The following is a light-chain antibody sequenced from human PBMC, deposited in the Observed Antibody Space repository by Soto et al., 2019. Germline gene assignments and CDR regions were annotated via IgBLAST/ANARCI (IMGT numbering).Light chain of an antibody. CDR3: QQYGSSLVT. CDR2: GAS. CDR1: QTVSSS. V-gene: IGKV3-20*01. J-gene: IGKJ4*01. Sequence: IVLTHSPSTLSLSPWERASLSFMASQTVSSSLAWYQQKPGQAPRLLIYGASSRATGIPDRFSGSGSGTDFTLTISRLEPEDFAVYYCQQYGSSLVTFGGGTKVDIK.